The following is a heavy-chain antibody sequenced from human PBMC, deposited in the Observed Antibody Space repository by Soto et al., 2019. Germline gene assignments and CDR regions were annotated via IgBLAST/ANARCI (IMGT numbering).Heavy chain of an antibody. CDR3: ARGGYCSTTSCYSWGQYWFDP. J-gene: IGHJ5*02. V-gene: IGHV1-8*01. D-gene: IGHD2-2*01. CDR2: MNPNSGNT. CDR1: GYTFNSYD. Sequence: GASVKVSCKASGYTFNSYDINWVRQATGQGLEWMGWMNPNSGNTGYAQKFQGRVTMTRNTSISTAYMELSSLRSEDTAVYYCARGGYCSTTSCYSWGQYWFDPWGQGTLVTVSS.